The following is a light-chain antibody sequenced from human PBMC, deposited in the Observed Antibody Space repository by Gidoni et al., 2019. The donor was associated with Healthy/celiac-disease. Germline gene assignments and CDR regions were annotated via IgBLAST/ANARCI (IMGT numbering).Light chain of an antibody. CDR2: WAS. V-gene: IGKV4-1*01. Sequence: DLVMTQSPYSLAVSLGERATINCKSSQSVLYSSNNKNYLAWYQQKPGQPPKLLIYWASTRESGVPDRFSGSGSGTDFTLTSSSLQAEDVAVYYCQQYYSTPPTFGQGTKVEIK. J-gene: IGKJ1*01. CDR1: QSVLYSSNNKNY. CDR3: QQYYSTPPT.